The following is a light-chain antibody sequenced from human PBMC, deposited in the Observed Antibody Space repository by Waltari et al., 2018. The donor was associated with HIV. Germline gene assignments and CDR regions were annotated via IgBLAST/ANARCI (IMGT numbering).Light chain of an antibody. Sequence: QSALTQPASVSGSPGQSITISCTGTSSDVGSYNLVSWYQQPPGKAPKLMIYEGSKRPSGVSNRFSGSKSGNTASLTISGLQAEDEADYYCCSYAGSSLYVFGTGTKVTVL. CDR2: EGS. V-gene: IGLV2-23*01. J-gene: IGLJ1*01. CDR1: SSDVGSYNL. CDR3: CSYAGSSLYV.